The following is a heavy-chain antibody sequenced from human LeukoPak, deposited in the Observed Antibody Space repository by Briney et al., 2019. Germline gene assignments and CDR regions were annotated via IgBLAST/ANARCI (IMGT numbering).Heavy chain of an antibody. D-gene: IGHD4-17*01. Sequence: GGSLRLSCAASGFTVSSNYMSWVRQAPGKGLEWVSDIYSSGSTYYDASSKDRLIISTDNTKNTLYLQMNSMRAEDTAVYYCASSVTTADLPISGYYYYMDVWGKGTTVTVSS. J-gene: IGHJ6*03. CDR1: GFTVSSNY. CDR2: IYSSGST. V-gene: IGHV3-53*01. CDR3: ASSVTTADLPISGYYYYMDV.